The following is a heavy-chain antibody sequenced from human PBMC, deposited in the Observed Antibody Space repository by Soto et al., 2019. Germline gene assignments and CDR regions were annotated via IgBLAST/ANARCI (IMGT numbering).Heavy chain of an antibody. Sequence: QVQLVESGGGVVQPGRSLRLSCAASGFTFSSYAMHWVRQAPGKGLEWVAVISYDGSNKYYADSVKGRFTIYRDNSKNTLYLQMNSLRAEDTAVYYCARDQWSSSSWSSLYFSYYGMDVWGQGTTVTVSS. J-gene: IGHJ6*02. V-gene: IGHV3-30-3*01. CDR2: ISYDGSNK. CDR1: GFTFSSYA. D-gene: IGHD6-13*01. CDR3: ARDQWSSSSWSSLYFSYYGMDV.